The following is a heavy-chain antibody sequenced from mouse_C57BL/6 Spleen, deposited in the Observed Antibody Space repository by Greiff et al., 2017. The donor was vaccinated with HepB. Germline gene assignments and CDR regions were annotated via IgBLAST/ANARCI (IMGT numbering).Heavy chain of an antibody. CDR1: GYTFTSYG. CDR2: IYPGSGNT. V-gene: IGHV1-81*01. Sequence: VQLQQSGAELARPGASVKLSCKASGYTFTSYGISWVKQRTGQGLEWIGEIYPGSGNTYYNEKFKGKATLTADKSSSTAYMELRSLTSEDSAVYVCAREGGDGYYRLGYWGQGTTLTASS. J-gene: IGHJ2*01. D-gene: IGHD2-3*01. CDR3: AREGGDGYYRLGY.